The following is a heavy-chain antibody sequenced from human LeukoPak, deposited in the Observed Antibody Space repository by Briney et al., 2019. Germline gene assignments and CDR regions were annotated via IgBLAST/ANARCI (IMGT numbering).Heavy chain of an antibody. CDR2: IYYSGST. V-gene: IGHV4-39*01. CDR1: GGSISSSSYY. J-gene: IGHJ4*02. CDR3: ARRWSGWYVYYFDY. D-gene: IGHD6-19*01. Sequence: SETLSLTCTVSGGSISSSSYYWGWIRQPPGKGLEWIGSIYYSGSTYYNPALKSRVTISVDTSKDQFSLKLSSVTAADTAVYYCARRWSGWYVYYFDYWGQGNLVTVSS.